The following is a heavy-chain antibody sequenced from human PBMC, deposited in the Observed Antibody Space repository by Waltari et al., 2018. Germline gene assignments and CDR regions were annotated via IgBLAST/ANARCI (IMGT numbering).Heavy chain of an antibody. D-gene: IGHD3-10*01. V-gene: IGHV1-69*01. CDR3: ARDLGGWDYYYGMDV. J-gene: IGHJ6*02. CDR1: GGTFRSYA. CDR2: IIPILGTA. Sequence: QVQLVQSGAEVKKPGSSVKVSCTAYGGTFRSYAISRVQQAPGQGFEWMGGIIPILGTANSAKKLQGRVTITADESTSTAYMELSSLRSKDTAVYYCARDLGGWDYYYGMDVWGQGTTVTVSS.